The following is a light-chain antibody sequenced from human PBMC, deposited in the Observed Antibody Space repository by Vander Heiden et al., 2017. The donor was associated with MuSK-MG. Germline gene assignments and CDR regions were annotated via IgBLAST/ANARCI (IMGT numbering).Light chain of an antibody. V-gene: IGLV2-14*03. Sequence: QSALTQSASVSGSPGPSITISCTGTNSDYVSWYQQHPGKALKLMIYDLSNRPSGVSNRFSGSKSGNTASLTISGLQAEDEADYYCSSYTSSSTYVFGGGTKV. J-gene: IGLJ1*01. CDR2: DLS. CDR3: SSYTSSSTYV. CDR1: NSDY.